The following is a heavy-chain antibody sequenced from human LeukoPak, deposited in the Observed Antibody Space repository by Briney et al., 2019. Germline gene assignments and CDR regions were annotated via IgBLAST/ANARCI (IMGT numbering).Heavy chain of an antibody. CDR1: GYIFSDYY. CDR3: ARTLHYTAMDTTFYYYYYMDV. Sequence: GASVKVSCKASGYIFSDYYMHWVRQAPGQGLEWMGWINPNSGGTNYAQKFQGRVTMTRDTSISTAYMELSRLRSDDTAVYYCARTLHYTAMDTTFYYYYYMDVWGKGTTVTVSS. J-gene: IGHJ6*03. D-gene: IGHD5-18*01. V-gene: IGHV1-2*02. CDR2: INPNSGGT.